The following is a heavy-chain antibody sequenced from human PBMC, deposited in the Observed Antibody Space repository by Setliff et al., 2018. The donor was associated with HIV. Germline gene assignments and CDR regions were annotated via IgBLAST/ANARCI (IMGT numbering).Heavy chain of an antibody. V-gene: IGHV4-39*07. CDR3: ARYRRDDYYLTAYFDS. J-gene: IGHJ4*02. Sequence: SETLSLTCTVSGGSITSSTYYWGWIRQSPGKGLEWIGSVSYSGTTYYNPSLRSRVTLSVDTSKNQFSLILSSVTAADTAVYYCARYRRDDYYLTAYFDSWGQGTLVTVSS. CDR1: GGSITSSTYY. D-gene: IGHD1-26*01. CDR2: VSYSGTT.